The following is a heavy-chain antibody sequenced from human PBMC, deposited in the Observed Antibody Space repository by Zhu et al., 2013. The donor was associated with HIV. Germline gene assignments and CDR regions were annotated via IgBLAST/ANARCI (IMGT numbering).Heavy chain of an antibody. CDR1: GYTFTGYY. J-gene: IGHJ6*01. V-gene: IGHV1-2*02. CDR2: INPNSGGT. D-gene: IGHD2-15*01. Sequence: QVQLVQSGAEVKKPGASVKVSCKASGYTFTGYYMHWVRQAPGQGLEWMGWINPNSGGTNYAQKFQGRVTMTRDTSISTAYMELSRLRSDDTAVYYCARIPVGGVVSHYYGMDVWGPRGPRVTVSS. CDR3: ARIPVGGVVSHYYGMDV.